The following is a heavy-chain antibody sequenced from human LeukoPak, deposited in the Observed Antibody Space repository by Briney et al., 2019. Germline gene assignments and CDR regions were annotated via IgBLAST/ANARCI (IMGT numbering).Heavy chain of an antibody. Sequence: ASVKVSCKASGYTFTSYGINWVRQATGQGLEWMGWMNPNSGNTGYAQKFQGRVTITADKSTSTAYMELSSLRSEDTAVYYCARLGYCSGGSCQDAFDIWGQGTMVTVSS. V-gene: IGHV1-8*01. D-gene: IGHD2-15*01. CDR2: MNPNSGNT. CDR3: ARLGYCSGGSCQDAFDI. J-gene: IGHJ3*02. CDR1: GYTFTSYG.